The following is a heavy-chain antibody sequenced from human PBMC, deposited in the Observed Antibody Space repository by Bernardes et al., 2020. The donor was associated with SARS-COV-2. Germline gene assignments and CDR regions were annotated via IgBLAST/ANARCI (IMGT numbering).Heavy chain of an antibody. D-gene: IGHD3-9*01. CDR1: GFSFGSYA. CDR3: AKWGHYDILTASAFDS. CDR2: LSGSAYTR. J-gene: IGHJ5*01. V-gene: IGHV3-23*01. Sequence: GGSLRLSCVASGFSFGSYAMGWVRQVPGKGLEWVSALSGSAYTRKYAASVEGRFTISRDNSKNAVFLQMDSLTADDTALYYCAKWGHYDILTASAFDSWGQGTLVTVSS.